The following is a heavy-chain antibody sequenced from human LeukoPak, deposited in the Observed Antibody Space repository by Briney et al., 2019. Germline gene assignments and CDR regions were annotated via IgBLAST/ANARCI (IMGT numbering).Heavy chain of an antibody. CDR3: AGGERVPDF. V-gene: IGHV4-38-2*01. D-gene: IGHD3-10*01. Sequence: SETLSLTCAVSGYSVSSGYYWGWIRQPPGQGLEWIGSAYHSGSTYYNPSLKSRVTISIHTSKNQFSLKLTSVTAADTAVYYCAGGERVPDFWGQGTLVTVSS. CDR2: AYHSGST. J-gene: IGHJ4*02. CDR1: GYSVSSGYY.